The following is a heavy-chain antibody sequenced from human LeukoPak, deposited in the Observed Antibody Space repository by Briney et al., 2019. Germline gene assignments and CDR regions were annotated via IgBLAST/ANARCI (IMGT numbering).Heavy chain of an antibody. D-gene: IGHD2-2*01. CDR1: GGPISSGDYY. Sequence: SETLSLPCTVSGGPISSGDYYWSWIRQPPGKGLEWIGYIYYSGSTYYNPSLKSRVTISVDTSKNQFSLKLSSVTAADTAVYYCAKSVVPAAGGSYDAFDIWGQGTMVTVSS. CDR2: IYYSGST. J-gene: IGHJ3*02. V-gene: IGHV4-30-4*08. CDR3: AKSVVPAAGGSYDAFDI.